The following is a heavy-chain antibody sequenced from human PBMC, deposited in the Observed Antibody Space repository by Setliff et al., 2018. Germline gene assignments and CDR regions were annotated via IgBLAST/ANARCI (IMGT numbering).Heavy chain of an antibody. CDR2: IYHGGKT. Sequence: PSETLSLTCTVSGGSISSGVYYWGWIRQPPGKGLEWIGRIYHGGKTYYNTSLESRLTISVDTSKNQFSLNLSSVTAADTAVYYCARTGTYRYFDYWGQGALVTVSS. CDR1: GGSISSGVYY. V-gene: IGHV4-39*01. D-gene: IGHD1-26*01. J-gene: IGHJ4*02. CDR3: ARTGTYRYFDY.